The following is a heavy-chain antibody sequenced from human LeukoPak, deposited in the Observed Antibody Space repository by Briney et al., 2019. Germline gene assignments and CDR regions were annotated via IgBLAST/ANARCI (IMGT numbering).Heavy chain of an antibody. CDR3: AKPDCEYACQLDAFDI. CDR1: GFTFSNYG. CDR2: ISGSGHNT. D-gene: IGHD1-1*01. J-gene: IGHJ3*02. V-gene: IGHV3-23*01. Sequence: SGGSLRLSCAASGFTFSNYGMNWVREAPGKGLEWVSAISGSGHNTYYADSVKGRFTISRDNSKNTLYLQMNSLRAEDTAVFYCAKPDCEYACQLDAFDIWGQGTMVTVSS.